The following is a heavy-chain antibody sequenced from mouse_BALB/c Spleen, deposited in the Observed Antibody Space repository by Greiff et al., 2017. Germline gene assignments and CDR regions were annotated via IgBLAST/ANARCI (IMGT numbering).Heavy chain of an antibody. D-gene: IGHD2-3*01. J-gene: IGHJ4*01. CDR1: GFTFSNYW. Sequence: DVKLVESGGGLVQPGGSMKLSCVASGFTFSNYWMNWVRQSPEKGLEWVAEIRLKSNNYATHYAESVKGRFTISRDDSKSSVYLQMNNLRAEDTGIYYCTRVTTSFSNAMDYWGQGTSVTVSS. CDR3: TRVTTSFSNAMDY. V-gene: IGHV6-6*02. CDR2: IRLKSNNYAT.